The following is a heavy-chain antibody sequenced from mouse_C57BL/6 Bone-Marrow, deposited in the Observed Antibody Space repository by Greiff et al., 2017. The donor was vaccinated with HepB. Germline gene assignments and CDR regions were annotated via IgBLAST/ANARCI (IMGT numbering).Heavy chain of an antibody. J-gene: IGHJ2*01. CDR3: ARANYFDY. CDR2: INPNNGGT. Sequence: VHVKQSGPELVKPGASVKMSCKASGYTFTDYNMHWVKQSHGKSLEWIGYINPNNGGTSYNQKFKGKATLTVNKSSSTAYMELRSLTSEDSAVYYCARANYFDYWGQGTTLTVSS. V-gene: IGHV1-22*01. CDR1: GYTFTDYN.